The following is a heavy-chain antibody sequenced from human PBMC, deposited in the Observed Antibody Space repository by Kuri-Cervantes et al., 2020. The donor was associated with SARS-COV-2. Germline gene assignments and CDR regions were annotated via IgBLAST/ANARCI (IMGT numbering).Heavy chain of an antibody. Sequence: LRLSCTVSGGSISSGGYYWSWIRQPPGKGLEWIGYIYHSGSTYYNPSLKSRVTISVDRFKNQFSLKLSSVTAADTAVYYCARARIAAAGYNWFDPWGQGTLVTVSS. D-gene: IGHD6-13*01. CDR1: GGSISSGGYY. CDR2: IYHSGST. V-gene: IGHV4-30-2*01. J-gene: IGHJ5*02. CDR3: ARARIAAAGYNWFDP.